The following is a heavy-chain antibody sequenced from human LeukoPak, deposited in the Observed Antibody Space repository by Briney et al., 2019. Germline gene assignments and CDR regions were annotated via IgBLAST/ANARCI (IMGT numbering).Heavy chain of an antibody. CDR2: ISSSGSTI. J-gene: IGHJ3*02. D-gene: IGHD3-22*01. Sequence: GGSLRLSCAASGFTFSSYEMNWVRQAPGEGPEWVSYISSSGSTIYYADSVKGRFTISRDNAKNSLYLQMNSLRAEDTAVYYCASAYDSSGYYRGAFDIWGQGTMVTVSS. CDR3: ASAYDSSGYYRGAFDI. V-gene: IGHV3-48*03. CDR1: GFTFSSYE.